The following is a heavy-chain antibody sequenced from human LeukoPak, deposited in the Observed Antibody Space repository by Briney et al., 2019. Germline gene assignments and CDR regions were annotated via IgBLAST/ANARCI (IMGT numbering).Heavy chain of an antibody. CDR2: ISSSSSYI. CDR3: ARDWPRNYYGMDV. Sequence: GGSLRLSCAASGFTFSSYSMNWVRQAPGKGLEWVSSISSSSSYIYYADSVKGRFTISRDNAKNSLYLQMNSLRAEDTAVYYCARDWPRNYYGMDVWGQGTTVTVSS. J-gene: IGHJ6*02. CDR1: GFTFSSYS. V-gene: IGHV3-21*01.